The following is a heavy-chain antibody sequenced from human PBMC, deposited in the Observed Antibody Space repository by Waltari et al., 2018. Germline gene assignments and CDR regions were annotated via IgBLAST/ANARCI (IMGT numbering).Heavy chain of an antibody. CDR1: GGSISSRSYY. J-gene: IGHJ4*02. CDR3: ARHSLPRQWEYYDFWSGRGPSYYFDY. CDR2: IYYSGST. D-gene: IGHD3-3*01. Sequence: QLQLQESGPGLVKPSETLSLTCTVSGGSISSRSYYWGWIRQPPGKGLQWTGRIYYSGSTYYNPSLKSRVTISVDTSKNQFSLKLSSVTAADTAVYYCARHSLPRQWEYYDFWSGRGPSYYFDYWGQGTLVTVSS. V-gene: IGHV4-39*01.